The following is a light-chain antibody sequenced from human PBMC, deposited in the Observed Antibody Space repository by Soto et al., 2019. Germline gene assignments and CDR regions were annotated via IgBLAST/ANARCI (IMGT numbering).Light chain of an antibody. CDR2: EVS. CDR1: SSDIGAYTY. V-gene: IGLV2-14*01. Sequence: QSFLTQPASVSGSPGQSIAISCTGTSSDIGAYTYVSWYQQHPGKAPKLMIYEVSNRPSGVSNRFSGSKSGNTASLTISGLQAEDEADYYCSSYTTSTTQVFGTGTRSPS. J-gene: IGLJ1*01. CDR3: SSYTTSTTQV.